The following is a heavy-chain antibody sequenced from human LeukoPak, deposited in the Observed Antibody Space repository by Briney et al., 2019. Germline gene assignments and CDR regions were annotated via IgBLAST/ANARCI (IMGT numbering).Heavy chain of an antibody. Sequence: GGSLRLSCAASGFTFSNAWMSWVRQAPGKGLEWVGRIKSKTDGGTTDYAAPVKGRFTISRDDSKNTLYLQMNSLKTEDTAVYYCTTGSDYYDSSGYYYYYGMDVWGQGTTVTVSS. CDR1: GFTFSNAW. J-gene: IGHJ6*02. D-gene: IGHD3-22*01. CDR2: IKSKTDGGTT. CDR3: TTGSDYYDSSGYYYYYGMDV. V-gene: IGHV3-15*01.